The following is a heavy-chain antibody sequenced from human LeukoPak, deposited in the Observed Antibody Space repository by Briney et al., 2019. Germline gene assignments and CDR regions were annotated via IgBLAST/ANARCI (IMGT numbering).Heavy chain of an antibody. CDR2: INTNTGNP. V-gene: IGHV7-4-1*02. D-gene: IGHD2-2*01. CDR1: GYTFTGYY. Sequence: EASVKVSCKASGYTFTGYYIHWVRQAPGQGLEWMGWINTNTGNPTYAQGFTGRFVFSLDTSVSTAYLQISSLKAEDTAVYYCARVGYDQLPYFDYWGQGTLVTVSS. J-gene: IGHJ4*02. CDR3: ARVGYDQLPYFDY.